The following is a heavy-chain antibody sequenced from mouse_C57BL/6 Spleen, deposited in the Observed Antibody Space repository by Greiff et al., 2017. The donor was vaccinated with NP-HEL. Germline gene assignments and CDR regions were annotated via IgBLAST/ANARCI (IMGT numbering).Heavy chain of an antibody. V-gene: IGHV1-82*01. CDR2: IYPGDGDT. CDR3: ASITTIVTNRYFDV. CDR1: GYAFSSSW. J-gene: IGHJ1*03. Sequence: QVQLQQSGPELVKPGASVKISCKASGYAFSSSWMNWVKQRPGKGLEWIGRIYPGDGDTNYNGKFKGKATLTADKSSSTAYMQLSSLTSEDSAVYYSASITTIVTNRYFDVWGTGTTVTVSS. D-gene: IGHD1-1*01.